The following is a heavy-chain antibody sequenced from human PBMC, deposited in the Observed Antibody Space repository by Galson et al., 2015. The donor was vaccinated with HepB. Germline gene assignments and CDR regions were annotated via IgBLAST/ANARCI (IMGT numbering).Heavy chain of an antibody. CDR2: ICGSGDTT. J-gene: IGHJ4*02. CDR1: GFTFSNYA. CDR3: AKTQTTYSYVRLYY. V-gene: IGHV3-23*01. Sequence: SLRLSCAASGFTFSNYAMTWVCRAPGRGLEWVSAICGSGDTTYYADSVTGRFTISRDNSKNTFFLRLNSLRAEDTAVYYCAKTQTTYSYVRLYYWGRGMLVTVSS. D-gene: IGHD5-18*01.